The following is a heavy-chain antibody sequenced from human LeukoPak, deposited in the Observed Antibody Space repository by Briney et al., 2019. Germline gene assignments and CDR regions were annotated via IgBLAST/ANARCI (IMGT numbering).Heavy chain of an antibody. Sequence: GRSLRLSCAASGFTFSSYSMHWVRQAPGKGLEWLTLISYHGSNKGYTDSVRGRFTISRDNSKNTVFLQMNSLRTEDTAVYFCARSPERLGQGYLDSWGQGTLVTVSS. J-gene: IGHJ4*02. V-gene: IGHV3-30*04. D-gene: IGHD3/OR15-3a*01. CDR3: ARSPERLGQGYLDS. CDR1: GFTFSSYS. CDR2: ISYHGSNK.